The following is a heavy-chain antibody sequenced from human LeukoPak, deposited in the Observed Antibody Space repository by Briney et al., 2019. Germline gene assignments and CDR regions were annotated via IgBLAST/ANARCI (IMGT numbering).Heavy chain of an antibody. D-gene: IGHD3-10*01. CDR3: ARERPPDYYGSGSYYFDY. CDR2: ISYDGSDK. J-gene: IGHJ4*02. CDR1: GFAFSSYA. V-gene: IGHV3-30*04. Sequence: GGSLRLSCAASGFAFSSYAMHWVRQAPGKGLEWVAVISYDGSDKYYADSVKGRFTISSDNSKNTLYLQMNSLRAEDTAVYYCARERPPDYYGSGSYYFDYWGQGTLVTVSS.